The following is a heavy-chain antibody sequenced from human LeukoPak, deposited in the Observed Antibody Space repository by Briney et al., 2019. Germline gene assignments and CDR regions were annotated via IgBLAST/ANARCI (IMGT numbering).Heavy chain of an antibody. J-gene: IGHJ3*01. CDR2: ISRDGSST. D-gene: IGHD4-17*01. V-gene: IGHV3-74*01. CDR3: ARVDYGDYVAAVAL. CDR1: GFTFSSNW. Sequence: GGSLRLSCAASGFTFSSNWMHWVRQAPGKGLVWVSRISRDGSSTSYADSVKGRFTISRDNAKNTLYLQMNSVRAEDTAVYYCARVDYGDYVAAVALWGQGTMVTV.